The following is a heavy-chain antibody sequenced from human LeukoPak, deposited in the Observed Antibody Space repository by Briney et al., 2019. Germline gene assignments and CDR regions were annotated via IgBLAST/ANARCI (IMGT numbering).Heavy chain of an antibody. CDR1: GGSISSSTYY. J-gene: IGHJ4*02. CDR3: ARTSSAFDY. V-gene: IGHV4-39*07. CDR2: IYYSGST. D-gene: IGHD3-16*02. Sequence: SETLSLTCTVSGGSISSSTYYWGWIRQPPGKGLEWIGSIYYSGSTYYNPSLKSRVTISVDTSKNQFSLKVSSVTAADTAVYYCARTSSAFDYWGQGTLVTVSS.